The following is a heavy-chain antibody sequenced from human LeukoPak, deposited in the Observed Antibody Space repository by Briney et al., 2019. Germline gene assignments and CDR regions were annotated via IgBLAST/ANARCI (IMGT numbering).Heavy chain of an antibody. CDR1: GFTFDDYA. D-gene: IGHD2-2*01. V-gene: IGHV3-9*01. CDR2: ISWNSGSI. Sequence: GGSLRLSCAASGFTFDDYAMHWVRRAPGKGLEWVSGISWNSGSIGYADSVKGRFTISRDNAKNSLYLQMNSLRAEDTALYYCAKASSTSSQPNYFDYWGQGTLVTVSS. CDR3: AKASSTSSQPNYFDY. J-gene: IGHJ4*02.